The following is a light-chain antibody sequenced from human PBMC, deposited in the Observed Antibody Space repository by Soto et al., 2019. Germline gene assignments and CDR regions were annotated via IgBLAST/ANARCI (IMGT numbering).Light chain of an antibody. Sequence: QAVVTQPPSVSGAPGQRVTISCTGSSSNIGAGYDVHWYQQLPGTAPKLLIYGNSNRPSGVPDRFSGSKSGTSASLAITGLQAEDDADYYCQSYDSSLSGYVVFGGGTKLTVL. V-gene: IGLV1-40*01. CDR1: SSNIGAGYD. J-gene: IGLJ2*01. CDR2: GNS. CDR3: QSYDSSLSGYVV.